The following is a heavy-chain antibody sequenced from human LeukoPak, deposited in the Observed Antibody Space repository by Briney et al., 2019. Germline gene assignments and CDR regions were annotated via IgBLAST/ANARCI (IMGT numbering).Heavy chain of an antibody. J-gene: IGHJ4*02. V-gene: IGHV1-69*04. D-gene: IGHD6-19*01. CDR3: ARDHQGIAVAGFN. Sequence: SVKVSCKASGGTFSSYAISWVRQAPGQGLEWMGRIIPILGIANYAQKFQGRVTITADKSTSTAYMELSSLRSEDTAVYYCARDHQGIAVAGFNWGQGTLVTVSS. CDR1: GGTFSSYA. CDR2: IIPILGIA.